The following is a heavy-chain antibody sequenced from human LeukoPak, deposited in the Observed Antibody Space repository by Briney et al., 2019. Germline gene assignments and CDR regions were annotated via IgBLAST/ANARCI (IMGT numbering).Heavy chain of an antibody. Sequence: SETLSLTCTVSGGSISTYYWSWIRQSPGKGLEWIGYINYSGNTNYNPSLESRVTISVDTSMNQFSLRLTSVTAADTAVYYCARDRFAMVRGAANWFDPWGQGTLVTVSS. CDR2: INYSGNT. V-gene: IGHV4-59*01. D-gene: IGHD3-10*01. CDR3: ARDRFAMVRGAANWFDP. J-gene: IGHJ5*02. CDR1: GGSISTYY.